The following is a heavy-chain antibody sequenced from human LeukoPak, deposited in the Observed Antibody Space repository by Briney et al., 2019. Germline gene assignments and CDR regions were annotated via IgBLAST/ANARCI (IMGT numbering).Heavy chain of an antibody. Sequence: PSETLSLTCTVSGGSISSYYWSWIRQPPGKGLEWIGYIYYSGSTNYNPSLKSRVTISVDTSKNQFSLKLSSVTAADTAVYYCARWNRELHFDYWGQGTLVTVSS. CDR1: GGSISSYY. J-gene: IGHJ4*02. V-gene: IGHV4-59*08. D-gene: IGHD4-23*01. CDR3: ARWNRELHFDY. CDR2: IYYSGST.